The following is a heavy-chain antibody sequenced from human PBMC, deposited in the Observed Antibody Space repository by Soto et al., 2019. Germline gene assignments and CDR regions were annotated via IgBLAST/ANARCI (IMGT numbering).Heavy chain of an antibody. J-gene: IGHJ4*02. V-gene: IGHV4-39*01. Sequence: SETLSLTCTVSGVSISSSSYYWGWIRQPPGQGLEWLGTIYSLGNTYYNPSLKSRATISVDKSKSQLFLKLSSVTAADTAVYYCARVWSVTTNGASDYWGQGTLVTVSS. CDR3: ARVWSVTTNGASDY. D-gene: IGHD4-17*01. CDR2: IYSLGNT. CDR1: GVSISSSSYY.